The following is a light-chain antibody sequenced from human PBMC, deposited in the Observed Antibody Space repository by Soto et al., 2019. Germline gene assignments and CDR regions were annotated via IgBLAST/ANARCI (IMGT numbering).Light chain of an antibody. CDR2: DAS. Sequence: EVVLTQSPATLSLSPGERATLSCRASQSIGLAIAWYHHKPGQAPTLLIFDASQRATGIAARFRGSGSGTDFTLSISSLEPEDFAVYYCQQRTDRPPWTFGQGTKVDIK. J-gene: IGKJ1*01. V-gene: IGKV3-11*01. CDR1: QSIGLA. CDR3: QQRTDRPPWT.